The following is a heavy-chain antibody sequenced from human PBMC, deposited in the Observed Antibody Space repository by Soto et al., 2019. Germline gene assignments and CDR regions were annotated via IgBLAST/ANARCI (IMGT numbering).Heavy chain of an antibody. J-gene: IGHJ5*02. V-gene: IGHV4-31*03. D-gene: IGHD3-3*01. CDR3: AIGSGYLTPARGYNWFDP. CDR2: IYYSGGT. Sequence: SETLSLTCTVSGGSISSGGYYWSWIRQHPGKGLEWIGYIYYSGGTYYNPSLKSRVTISVDTSKNQFSLKLSSVTAADTAVYYCAIGSGYLTPARGYNWFDPWGQGTLVTVSS. CDR1: GGSISSGGYY.